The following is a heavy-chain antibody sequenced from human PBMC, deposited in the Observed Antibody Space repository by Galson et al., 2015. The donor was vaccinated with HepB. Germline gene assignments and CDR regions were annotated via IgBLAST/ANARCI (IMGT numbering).Heavy chain of an antibody. V-gene: IGHV1-69*13. J-gene: IGHJ6*03. Sequence: SVKVSCKASGGTFSSYANSWVRQAPAQGLEWMGGIIPIFGTANYAQKFQGRVTITADESTSTAYMEMSSLRSEDTAVYYCARGIVVVPTTIDYYYYYMDVWGKGTTVTVSS. D-gene: IGHD2-2*01. CDR1: GGTFSSYA. CDR3: ARGIVVVPTTIDYYYYYMDV. CDR2: IIPIFGTA.